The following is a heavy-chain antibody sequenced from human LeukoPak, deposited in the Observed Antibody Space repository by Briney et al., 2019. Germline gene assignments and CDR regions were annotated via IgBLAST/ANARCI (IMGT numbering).Heavy chain of an antibody. CDR3: ATSRGSWPDYFDY. J-gene: IGHJ4*02. Sequence: GGTLRLSCSASGFTFNNYGMSWVRQAPGKGLEWVSGISGSGDSTYYADSVKGRFTISRDNSKNTLYLQMNSLRGEDTAVYYCATSRGSWPDYFDYWGQGTLVTVSS. CDR1: GFTFNNYG. V-gene: IGHV3-23*01. CDR2: ISGSGDST. D-gene: IGHD6-13*01.